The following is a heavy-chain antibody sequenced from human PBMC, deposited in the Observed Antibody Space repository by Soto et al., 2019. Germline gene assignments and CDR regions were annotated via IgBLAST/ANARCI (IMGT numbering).Heavy chain of an antibody. D-gene: IGHD6-13*01. J-gene: IGHJ5*02. Sequence: SVKVSCKASGYTFTSYYMHWVRQAPVQGLEWMGWINAANGDTKYSPKFQGRVTITRDTSASTAYMELGSLRSEDTAVYYCVRRHVSATGIDWFDPWGQGTLVTVSS. CDR1: GYTFTSYY. V-gene: IGHV1-3*01. CDR3: VRRHVSATGIDWFDP. CDR2: INAANGDT.